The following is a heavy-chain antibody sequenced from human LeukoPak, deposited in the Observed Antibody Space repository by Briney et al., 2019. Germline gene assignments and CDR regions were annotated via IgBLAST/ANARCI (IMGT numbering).Heavy chain of an antibody. J-gene: IGHJ4*02. CDR1: GFTFSSYE. CDR2: ISSSGSTM. CDR3: ARALGLFSGSYYGRDSRFDY. D-gene: IGHD1-26*01. Sequence: GGSLRLSCAASGFTFSSYEMNWVRQAPGKGLEWVSYISSSGSTMYYADSVKGRFTISRDNAKNSLYLQMNSLRAEDTAVYYCARALGLFSGSYYGRDSRFDYWGQGTLVTVSS. V-gene: IGHV3-48*03.